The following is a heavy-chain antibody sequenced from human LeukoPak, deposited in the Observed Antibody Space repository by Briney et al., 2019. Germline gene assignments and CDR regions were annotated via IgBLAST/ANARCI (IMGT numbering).Heavy chain of an antibody. CDR2: ISGSGGST. Sequence: GGSLRLSCAASGFTFSSFSMNWVRQAPGKGLEWVSAISGSGGSTYYADSVKGRFTISRDNSKNTLYLQMNSLRAEDTAVYYCAKGGVPAARGMDYWGQGTLVTVSS. V-gene: IGHV3-23*01. D-gene: IGHD2-2*01. CDR3: AKGGVPAARGMDY. J-gene: IGHJ4*02. CDR1: GFTFSSFS.